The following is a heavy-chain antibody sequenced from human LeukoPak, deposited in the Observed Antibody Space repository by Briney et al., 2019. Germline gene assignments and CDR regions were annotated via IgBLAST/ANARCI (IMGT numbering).Heavy chain of an antibody. CDR3: AKTIPYWYFDL. CDR1: GFTFSSYW. J-gene: IGHJ2*01. D-gene: IGHD5-24*01. Sequence: PGGSLRLSCAASGFTFSSYWMHWVRQAPGKGLVWVSRINSDGSSTIHADSVKGRFTISRDNSKNTLYLQMNSLRAEDTAKYYCAKTIPYWYFDLWGRGTLVTVSS. V-gene: IGHV3-74*01. CDR2: INSDGSST.